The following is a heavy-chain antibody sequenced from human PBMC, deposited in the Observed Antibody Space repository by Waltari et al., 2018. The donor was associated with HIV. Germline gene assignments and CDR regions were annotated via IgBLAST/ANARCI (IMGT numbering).Heavy chain of an antibody. D-gene: IGHD4-17*01. CDR1: GGSFSSYV. V-gene: IGHV1-69*12. J-gene: IGHJ4*02. Sequence: QVQLVQSGAEVKKPGSSVKVSCKAAGGSFSSYVISWVRLAPGQGLEWMGGIIPMFGAANYAQNFLSRVTISADESTKTAYMELSGLRSEDTAMYYCARETQETTGGRIFDFWGQGTMVTVSS. CDR2: IIPMFGAA. CDR3: ARETQETTGGRIFDF.